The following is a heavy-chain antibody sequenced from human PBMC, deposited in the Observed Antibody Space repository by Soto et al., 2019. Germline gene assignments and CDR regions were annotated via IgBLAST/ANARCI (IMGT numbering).Heavy chain of an antibody. CDR2: IRSKTSNETR. V-gene: IGHV3-15*01. Sequence: EVQLVESGGSLVTPGGSLRLSCAASGFPFTKAWMTWVRQAPGKGLEWVGRIRSKTSNETREYAAPVKGRFTISRDDSKNMLYLEMNSLKIEDTGVYYCTTDGFTGIVSIWGQGTMVTVSS. CDR1: GFPFTKAW. D-gene: IGHD3-22*01. CDR3: TTDGFTGIVSI. J-gene: IGHJ3*02.